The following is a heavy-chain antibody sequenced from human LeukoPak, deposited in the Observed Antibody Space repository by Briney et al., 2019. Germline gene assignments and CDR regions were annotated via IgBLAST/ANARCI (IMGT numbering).Heavy chain of an antibody. V-gene: IGHV1-2*02. J-gene: IGHJ4*02. CDR2: INPNSGGT. D-gene: IGHD6-19*01. CDR1: GYTFTGYY. CDR3: AVLIAVAGTADY. Sequence: ASVKVSCKGSGYTFTGYYMHWVRQAPGQGLEWMGWINPNSGGTNYAQKFQGRVTMTRDTSISTAYMELSRLRSDDTAVYYCAVLIAVAGTADYWGQGTLVTVSS.